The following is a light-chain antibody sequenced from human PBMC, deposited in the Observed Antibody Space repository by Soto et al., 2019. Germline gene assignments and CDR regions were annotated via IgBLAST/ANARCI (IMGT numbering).Light chain of an antibody. CDR2: WAS. J-gene: IGKJ2*01. V-gene: IGKV4-1*01. CDR1: QSVLYSSNNKNY. CDR3: QQYYDNPPYT. Sequence: DIVMTQSPDSLAVSLGERATINCKSSQSVLYSSNNKNYLAWYQQKPGQPPKLLIYWASTRESGVPDRVSGSGYGTDFTLTISSLQAEDVAVYYCQQYYDNPPYTFGQGTKLEIK.